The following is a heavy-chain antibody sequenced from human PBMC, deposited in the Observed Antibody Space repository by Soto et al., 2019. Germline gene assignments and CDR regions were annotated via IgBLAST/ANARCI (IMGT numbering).Heavy chain of an antibody. D-gene: IGHD1-26*01. J-gene: IGHJ3*01. V-gene: IGHV5-51*01. Sequence: GESLQNSCQASEYKFTSFWIGWVRQMPGKGLEWMGIIYPGDSDTRYSPSFQGQVTISADKSINTAYLHWSSLKASDTAMYYCARSGSGYAFDVWGQGTLVNVSS. CDR2: IYPGDSDT. CDR1: EYKFTSFW. CDR3: ARSGSGYAFDV.